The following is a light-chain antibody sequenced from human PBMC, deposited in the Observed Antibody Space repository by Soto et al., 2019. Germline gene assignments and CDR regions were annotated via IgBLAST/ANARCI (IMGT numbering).Light chain of an antibody. CDR2: KAS. CDR3: LQYDNYPLT. Sequence: IQLTHSPSSLTASVGDRVTITCRASQSIGIELAWYQQKPGKAPKLLIYKASSLESGVPSTFSGSGSGTEFSLTVSSLQPDDFATYYCLQYDNYPLTFGGGTKVDIK. J-gene: IGKJ4*01. CDR1: QSIGIE. V-gene: IGKV1-5*03.